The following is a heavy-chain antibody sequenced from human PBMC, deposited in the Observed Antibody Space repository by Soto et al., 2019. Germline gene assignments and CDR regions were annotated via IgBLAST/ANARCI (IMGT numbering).Heavy chain of an antibody. V-gene: IGHV3-64D*06. CDR2: ISSNGGST. Sequence: GGSLRLSCSASGFTFSSYAMHWVRQAPGKGLECVSAISSNGGSTYYADSVKGRFTISRDNSKNTLYLQMISLRAEDTDGYYCLKGQYCSSSWFDPWGQGTLVTVSS. J-gene: IGHJ5*02. CDR3: LKGQYCSSSWFDP. CDR1: GFTFSSYA. D-gene: IGHD6-6*01.